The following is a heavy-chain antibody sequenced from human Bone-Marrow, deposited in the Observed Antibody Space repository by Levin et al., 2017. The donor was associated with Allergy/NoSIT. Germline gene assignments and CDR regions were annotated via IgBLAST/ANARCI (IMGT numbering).Heavy chain of an antibody. CDR3: AKGVLEYGVTTSDY. CDR1: GFTFSSYA. Sequence: PGGSLRLSCAASGFTFSSYAMSWVRQAPGKGLDWVSAISGSGGTTYHADSVKGRFTISRDNSKNTLYLQMNSLRAEDTALYYCAKGVLEYGVTTSDYWGQGTLVTVSS. J-gene: IGHJ4*02. V-gene: IGHV3-23*01. D-gene: IGHD4-17*01. CDR2: ISGSGGTT.